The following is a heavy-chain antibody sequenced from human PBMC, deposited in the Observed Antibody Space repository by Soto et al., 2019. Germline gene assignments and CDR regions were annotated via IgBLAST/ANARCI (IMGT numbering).Heavy chain of an antibody. CDR1: GGSISSNKG. J-gene: IGHJ6*02. Sequence: TLDTLSLTCAVYGGSISSNKGWRWVRQPPGEGLEWIGEIYHSGSTNYNPSLKSRVTISLDKSKNQFSLKLTSVTAADSAVYYCARDDHIVVVPTSLGAMDVWGQGTTVTSP. CDR3: ARDDHIVVVPTSLGAMDV. V-gene: IGHV4-4*02. CDR2: IYHSGST. D-gene: IGHD2-2*01.